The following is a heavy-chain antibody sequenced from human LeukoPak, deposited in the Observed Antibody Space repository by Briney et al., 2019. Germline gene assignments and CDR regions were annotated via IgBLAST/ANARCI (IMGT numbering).Heavy chain of an antibody. Sequence: ASVKVSCKASGNTFTSYYIHWVRQAPGQGLEWMGIINPSGGSTSYAQKFQGRVTMTRDTSTSTVYMELSSLRSEDTAVYYCAREYMTTVTENWFDPWGQGTLVTVSS. CDR3: AREYMTTVTENWFDP. J-gene: IGHJ5*02. CDR2: INPSGGST. V-gene: IGHV1-46*01. D-gene: IGHD4-17*01. CDR1: GNTFTSYY.